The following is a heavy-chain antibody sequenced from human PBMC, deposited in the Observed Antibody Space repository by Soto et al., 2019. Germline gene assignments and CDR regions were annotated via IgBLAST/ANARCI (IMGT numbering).Heavy chain of an antibody. V-gene: IGHV3-23*01. CDR1: GFTFSSYA. D-gene: IGHD2-8*01. J-gene: IGHJ5*02. CDR2: IRGSVGRT. Sequence: GALRLSCAASGFTFSSYAMSWVPPAPGKGLGWVSAIRGSVGRTYYADSVKGRFTISRDNSKNTLYLQMNSLRAEDTAVYYCAKAGVAAEGETFTSWFDPWGQGTLVTVSS. CDR3: AKAGVAAEGETFTSWFDP.